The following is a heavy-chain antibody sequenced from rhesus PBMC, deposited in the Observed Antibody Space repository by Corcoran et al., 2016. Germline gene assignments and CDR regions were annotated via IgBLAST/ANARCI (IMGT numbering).Heavy chain of an antibody. D-gene: IGHD1-44*01. J-gene: IGHJ4*01. V-gene: IGHV4-92*01. CDR3: ARGGGIDY. CDR1: GGSISDSYY. Sequence: QVQLQESGPGLVKPSETLSLTCTVSGGSISDSYYWNWIRQPPGKGVEWMGRIDGSGWSTSSNPPLKSRVTISKDTSKNQFSLKLSSVTAADTAVYYCARGGGIDYWGQGVLVTVSS. CDR2: IDGSGWST.